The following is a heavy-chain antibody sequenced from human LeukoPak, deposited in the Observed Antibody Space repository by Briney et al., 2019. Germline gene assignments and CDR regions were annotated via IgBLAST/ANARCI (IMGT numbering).Heavy chain of an antibody. CDR1: GFTFSSYA. CDR2: ISGSGGST. V-gene: IGHV3-23*01. Sequence: GGSLRLSCAASGFTFSSYAMSWVRQAPGKGLEWVSAISGSGGSTYYADSVEGRFTISRDNSKNTLYLQMNSLRAEDTAVYYCAKEGLVVVTATLFDYWGQGTLVTVSS. J-gene: IGHJ4*02. D-gene: IGHD2-21*02. CDR3: AKEGLVVVTATLFDY.